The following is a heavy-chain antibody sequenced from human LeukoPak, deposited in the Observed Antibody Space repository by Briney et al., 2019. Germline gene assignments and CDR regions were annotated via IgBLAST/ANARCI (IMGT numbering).Heavy chain of an antibody. CDR1: GYTFTSNY. CDR2: INPSGGST. D-gene: IGHD3-22*01. Sequence: ASVKVSCKAFGYTFTSNYMHWVRQAPGQGLEWMGIINPSGGSTSYAQKFQGRVTMTRDMSTSTVYMELSSLRSEDTAVYYCARDKYYDSSASKGDAFDIWGQGTMVTVSS. J-gene: IGHJ3*02. V-gene: IGHV1-46*01. CDR3: ARDKYYDSSASKGDAFDI.